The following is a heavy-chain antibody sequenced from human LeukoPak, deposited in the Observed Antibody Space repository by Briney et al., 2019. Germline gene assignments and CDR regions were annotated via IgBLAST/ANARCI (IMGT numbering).Heavy chain of an antibody. CDR2: ISSNGGST. CDR3: ARVDREGYGGYAGGQIDY. J-gene: IGHJ4*02. V-gene: IGHV3-64*01. Sequence: GGSLRLSCAASGFTFSSYAMHLVRQAPGKGLEYVSAISSNGGSTYYANSVKGRFTISRDNSKNTLYLQMGSLRAEDMAVYYCARVDREGYGGYAGGQIDYWGQGTLVTVSS. D-gene: IGHD5-12*01. CDR1: GFTFSSYA.